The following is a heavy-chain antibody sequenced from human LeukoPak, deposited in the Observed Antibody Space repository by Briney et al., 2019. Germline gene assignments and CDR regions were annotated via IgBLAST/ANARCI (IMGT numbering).Heavy chain of an antibody. Sequence: ASVKVSCKASGYTFTGYYMHWVRQAPGQGLEWMECINPNSGGTNYAQKFQGRVTMTRDTSISTAYMELSRLRSDDTAVYYCARVGIRYFDWSNWFDPWGQGTLVTVSS. CDR3: ARVGIRYFDWSNWFDP. J-gene: IGHJ5*02. CDR1: GYTFTGYY. V-gene: IGHV1-2*02. CDR2: INPNSGGT. D-gene: IGHD3-9*01.